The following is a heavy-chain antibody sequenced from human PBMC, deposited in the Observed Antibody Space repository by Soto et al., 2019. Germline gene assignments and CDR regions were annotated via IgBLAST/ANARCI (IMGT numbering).Heavy chain of an antibody. J-gene: IGHJ4*02. CDR1: GDIFTTYG. CDR2: ISAHNGNT. V-gene: IGHV1-18*01. CDR3: ASGRYGDY. D-gene: IGHD1-26*01. Sequence: QVHLVQSGAEVMKPGASVKVSCKGSGDIFTTYGITWVRQAPGQGLVWMGWISAHNGNTSYAQKLQGRDSVPRHTPTRTANMELRNLSSDDTAVYYCASGRYGDYWGQGALVTVSS.